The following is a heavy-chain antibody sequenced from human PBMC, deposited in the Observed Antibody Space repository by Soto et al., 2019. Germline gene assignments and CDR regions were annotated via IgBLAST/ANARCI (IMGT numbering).Heavy chain of an antibody. CDR2: ISATTTYK. CDR3: ARGSASKSGHLWYFDL. CDR1: GFNFDTYT. D-gene: IGHD2-8*02. J-gene: IGHJ2*01. V-gene: IGHV3-21*01. Sequence: GGSLRLSCTASGFNFDTYTMNWLRQAPGRGLEWVSSISATTTYKYYAASVEGRFTISRDNAKNSLYLQTNSLGAEDTAVYYCARGSASKSGHLWYFDLWGRGTLVTVSS.